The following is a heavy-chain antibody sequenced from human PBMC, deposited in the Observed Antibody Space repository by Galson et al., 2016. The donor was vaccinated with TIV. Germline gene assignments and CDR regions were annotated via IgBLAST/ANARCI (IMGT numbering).Heavy chain of an antibody. CDR1: GFTFSNYW. J-gene: IGHJ4*02. D-gene: IGHD6-6*01. CDR3: VRDVTSSWDY. CDR2: ISSDGSGT. V-gene: IGHV3-74*01. Sequence: SLRLSCATSGFTFSNYWMHWVRQAPGKGLVWVSRISSDGSGTSYADSVKGRFTISRDNAKNNLYLQMDSLRVEDAALYYCVRDVTSSWDYWGQGTRVTVSS.